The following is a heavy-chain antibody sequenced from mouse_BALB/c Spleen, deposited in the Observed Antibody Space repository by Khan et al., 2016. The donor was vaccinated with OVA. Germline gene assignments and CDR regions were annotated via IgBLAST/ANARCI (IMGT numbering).Heavy chain of an antibody. CDR2: ISYSGNT. V-gene: IGHV3-2*02. J-gene: IGHJ2*01. CDR1: GYSITSDYA. CDR3: ARVYGGDFDY. D-gene: IGHD1-1*01. Sequence: EVQLQESGPGLVKPSQSLSLTCTVTGYSITSDYAWNWIRQFPGNNLEWMGFISYSGNTTYNPSLKSRISITRDTSKNQFFLPLHSVTTEDTATYYCARVYGGDFDYWGQGTTLTGSS.